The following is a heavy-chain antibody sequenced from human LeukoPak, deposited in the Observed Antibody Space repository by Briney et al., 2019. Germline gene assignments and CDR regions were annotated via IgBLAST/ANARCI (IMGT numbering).Heavy chain of an antibody. CDR1: GGSISSYY. D-gene: IGHD2-2*01. CDR2: IYYSGST. CDR3: AKVKRDYCSSTSCYSNAFDI. V-gene: IGHV4-59*01. J-gene: IGHJ3*02. Sequence: SETLSLTCTVSGGSISSYYWSWIRQPPGEGLEWIGYIYYSGSTNYNPSLKSRVTISVDTSKNQFSLKLSSVTAADTAVYYCAKVKRDYCSSTSCYSNAFDIWGQGTMVTVSS.